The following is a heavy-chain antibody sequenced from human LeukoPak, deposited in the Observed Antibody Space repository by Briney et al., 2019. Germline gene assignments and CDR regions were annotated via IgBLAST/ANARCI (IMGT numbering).Heavy chain of an antibody. Sequence: GASVKVSCKASGGTFSSYAISWVRQAPGQGLEWMGGIIPIFGTANYAQKFQGRVTITTDESTSTAYMELSSLRSEDTAVYYCATLAGWPMVRGAMYYFDYWGQGTLVTVSS. V-gene: IGHV1-69*05. J-gene: IGHJ4*02. CDR2: IIPIFGTA. CDR1: GGTFSSYA. CDR3: ATLAGWPMVRGAMYYFDY. D-gene: IGHD3-10*01.